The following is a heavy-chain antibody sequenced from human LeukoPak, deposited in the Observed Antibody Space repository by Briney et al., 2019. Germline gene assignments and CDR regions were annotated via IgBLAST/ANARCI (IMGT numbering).Heavy chain of an antibody. V-gene: IGHV4-38-2*01. CDR3: ARGDVDIVATIFDY. CDR2: IYHSGST. Sequence: SETLSLTCAVSGYSNSSGYYWGWIRRPPGKGLEWIGSIYHSGSTYYNPSLKSRVTISVDTSKNQFSLKLSSVTAADTAVYYCARGDVDIVATIFDYWGQGTLVTVSS. J-gene: IGHJ4*02. CDR1: GYSNSSGYY. D-gene: IGHD5-12*01.